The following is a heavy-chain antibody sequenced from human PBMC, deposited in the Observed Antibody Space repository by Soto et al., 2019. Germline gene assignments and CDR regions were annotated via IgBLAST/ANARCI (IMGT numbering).Heavy chain of an antibody. CDR3: ARQISDYSNSAYWFDP. CDR1: GYSFTSYW. J-gene: IGHJ5*02. V-gene: IGHV5-10-1*01. Sequence: GESLKISCKGSGYSFTSYWISWVRQMPGKGLEWMGRIDPSDSYTNYSPSFQGHVTISADKSISTAYLQWSSLKASDTAMYYCARQISDYSNSAYWFDPWGQGTLVTVSS. CDR2: IDPSDSYT. D-gene: IGHD4-4*01.